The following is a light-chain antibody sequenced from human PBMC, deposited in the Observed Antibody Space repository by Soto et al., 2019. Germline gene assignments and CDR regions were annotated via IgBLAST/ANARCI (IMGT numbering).Light chain of an antibody. Sequence: EIVMTQSPATLSVSPGERATLSCRASQSVSSNLAWYQQKPGQAPRLLIYGASTRATGIPARFSGSGSGTEFTLTLSSLQSEDFAVYYCQQYNNWARTFGQGTKVEIK. CDR2: GAS. J-gene: IGKJ1*01. CDR3: QQYNNWART. CDR1: QSVSSN. V-gene: IGKV3-15*01.